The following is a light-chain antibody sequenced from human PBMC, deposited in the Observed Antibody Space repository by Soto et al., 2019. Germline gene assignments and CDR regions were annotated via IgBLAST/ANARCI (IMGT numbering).Light chain of an antibody. CDR2: SAS. Sequence: EIVLTQSPATLSMSPRERATLSCRASQSVSSSYLAWYQQKPGQAPRLLIYSASSRATGIPDRFSGSGSGKEFAVTISRLEPEDFAVYYCQHYGSSPFTFGASTNVDI. CDR1: QSVSSSY. V-gene: IGKV3-20*01. CDR3: QHYGSSPFT. J-gene: IGKJ3*01.